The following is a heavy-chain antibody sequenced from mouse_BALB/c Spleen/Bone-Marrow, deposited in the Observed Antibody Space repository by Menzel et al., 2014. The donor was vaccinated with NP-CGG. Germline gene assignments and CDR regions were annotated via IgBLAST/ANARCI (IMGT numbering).Heavy chain of an antibody. J-gene: IGHJ4*01. V-gene: IGHV14-3*02. CDR2: IDPANGNT. CDR3: AREGYDSNYAIDY. Sequence: EVQLQQPGAELVKPGASVKLSCTASGFNIKDTYMHWVKQRPEQGLEWIGRIDPANGNTKYDPKFQGKATITADTSSHTAYLQLSSLTSEDTAVYYCAREGYDSNYAIDYWGQRTSVTVSS. D-gene: IGHD1-1*01. CDR1: GFNIKDTY.